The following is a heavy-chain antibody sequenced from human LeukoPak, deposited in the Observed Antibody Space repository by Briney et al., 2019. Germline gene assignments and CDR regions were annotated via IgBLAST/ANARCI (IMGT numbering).Heavy chain of an antibody. J-gene: IGHJ3*02. Sequence: PGGSLRLSCAASGFTFSSYAMHWVRQAPGKGLEYVSAISSNGGSTYYANSVKGRFTISRDNSKNTLYLQMGSLRAEDMAVYYCARASSSSFFSAFDIWGQGIMVTVS. V-gene: IGHV3-64*01. CDR1: GFTFSSYA. D-gene: IGHD6-13*01. CDR2: ISSNGGST. CDR3: ARASSSSFFSAFDI.